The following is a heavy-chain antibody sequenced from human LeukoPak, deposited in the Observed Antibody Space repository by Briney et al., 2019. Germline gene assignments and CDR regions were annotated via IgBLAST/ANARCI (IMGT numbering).Heavy chain of an antibody. CDR1: GYRFTSYW. J-gene: IGHJ3*02. V-gene: IGHV5-51*01. Sequence: GESLKISCKASGYRFTSYWIGWVRQMPGKGLEWMGIIYPGDSDTKYSPSFQGQVTISADKSISTAYLQWSSLKASDTAMYYCARQERWLQLDAFDIWGQGTMVTVSS. CDR3: ARQERWLQLDAFDI. D-gene: IGHD5-24*01. CDR2: IYPGDSDT.